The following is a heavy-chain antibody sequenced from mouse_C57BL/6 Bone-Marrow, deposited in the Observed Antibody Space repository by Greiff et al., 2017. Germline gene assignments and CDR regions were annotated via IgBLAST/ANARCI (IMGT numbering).Heavy chain of an antibody. CDR1: GYTFTSYW. V-gene: IGHV1-55*01. CDR3: AREGKFITTVVPFDY. D-gene: IGHD1-1*01. J-gene: IGHJ2*01. CDR2: IYPGSGST. Sequence: QVQLQQPGAELVKPGASVKMSCKASGYTFTSYWITWVKQRPGQGLEWIGDIYPGSGSTNYNEKFKSKATLTVDTSSSTAYMQLSSLTSEDSAVYYCAREGKFITTVVPFDYWGQGTTRTVSS.